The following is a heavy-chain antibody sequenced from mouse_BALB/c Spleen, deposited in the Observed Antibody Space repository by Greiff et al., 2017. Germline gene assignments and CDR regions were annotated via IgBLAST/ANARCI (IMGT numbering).Heavy chain of an antibody. CDR1: GDSITSSY. D-gene: IGHD1-1*01. V-gene: IGHV3-8*02. J-gene: IGHJ4*01. CDR2: ISNSGST. Sequence: EVQLQQSGPSLVKSSQTLSLTCSVTGDSITSSYWNWIRKFPGNKLEYMGYISNSGSTYYNPSLIPRISITRDTSKNQYYLQLKSVTAEDTATYYCAREDYGAMDYWGRGTSVTVSS. CDR3: AREDYGAMDY.